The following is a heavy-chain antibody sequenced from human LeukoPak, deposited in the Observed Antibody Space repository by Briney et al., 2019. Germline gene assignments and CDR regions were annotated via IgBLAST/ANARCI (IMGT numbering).Heavy chain of an antibody. CDR1: GGTFSSYA. V-gene: IGHV1-8*02. CDR2: MNPNSGNT. CDR3: ARAVGHQISYYYMDV. J-gene: IGHJ6*03. D-gene: IGHD1-26*01. Sequence: ASVKVSCKASGGTFSSYAISWVRQATGQGLEWMGWMNPNSGNTGYAQKFQGRVTMTRNTSISTAYMELSSLRSEDTAVYYCARAVGHQISYYYMDVWGKGTTVTISS.